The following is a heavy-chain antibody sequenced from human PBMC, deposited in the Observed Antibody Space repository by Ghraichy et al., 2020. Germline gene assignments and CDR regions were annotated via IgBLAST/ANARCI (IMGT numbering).Heavy chain of an antibody. J-gene: IGHJ4*02. Sequence: SETLSLTCAVYGGSFSGYYWSWIRQPPGKGLEWIGEINHSGSTNYNPSLKSRVTISVDTSKNQFSLKLSSVTAADTAVYYCARFTPNSSGWYEVGFDYWGQGTLVTVSS. CDR1: GGSFSGYY. CDR2: INHSGST. CDR3: ARFTPNSSGWYEVGFDY. D-gene: IGHD6-19*01. V-gene: IGHV4-34*01.